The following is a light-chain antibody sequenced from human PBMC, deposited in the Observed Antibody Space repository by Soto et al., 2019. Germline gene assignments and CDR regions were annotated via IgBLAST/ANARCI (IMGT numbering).Light chain of an antibody. Sequence: DLVLTHSPLSLPVTPGEPASISCRSSQSLLHSNGYNYLDWYLQKPGQSPQLLIYLGSNRASGVPDRFSGSGSGTDFTLKISRVEAEDVGVYYCMQALQTPWTFGQGTKVDIK. J-gene: IGKJ1*01. V-gene: IGKV2-28*01. CDR2: LGS. CDR1: QSLLHSNGYNY. CDR3: MQALQTPWT.